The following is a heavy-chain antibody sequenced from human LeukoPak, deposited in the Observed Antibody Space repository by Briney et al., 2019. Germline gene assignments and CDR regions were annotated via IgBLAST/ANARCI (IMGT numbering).Heavy chain of an antibody. D-gene: IGHD1-26*01. Sequence: SETLSLTCTVSGDSISSSSYYWVWLRQPPGKGLEWIGYIYYSGRTKYNPSLKSRVTISVDTSKNQFSLKLSSVTAADTAVYYCAREYSGTIGYWGQETLVTVSS. CDR2: IYYSGRT. J-gene: IGHJ4*02. CDR1: GDSISSSSYY. V-gene: IGHV4-61*01. CDR3: AREYSGTIGY.